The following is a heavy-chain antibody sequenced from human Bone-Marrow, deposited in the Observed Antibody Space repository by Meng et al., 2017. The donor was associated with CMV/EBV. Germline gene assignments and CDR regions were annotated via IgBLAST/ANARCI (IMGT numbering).Heavy chain of an antibody. CDR3: ARDGYYYGSGGPAHIDY. Sequence: GESLKISCAASGFTFSSYSMNWVRQAPGKGLEWVSYISSSSSTIYYADSVKGRFTISRDNAKNSLYLQMNSLRAEDTAVYYCARDGYYYGSGGPAHIDYWGQGTRVTGSS. D-gene: IGHD3-10*01. CDR2: ISSSSSTI. CDR1: GFTFSSYS. V-gene: IGHV3-48*04. J-gene: IGHJ4*02.